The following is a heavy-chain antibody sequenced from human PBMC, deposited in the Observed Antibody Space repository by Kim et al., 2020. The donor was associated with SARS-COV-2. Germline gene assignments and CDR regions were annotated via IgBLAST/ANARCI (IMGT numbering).Heavy chain of an antibody. Sequence: GGSLRLSCAASGFTFSSYAMHWVRQAPGKGLEWVAVISYDGSNKYYADSVKGRFTISRDNSKNTLYLQMNSLRAEDTAVYYCARDRAPAGLVSYWGQGTL. J-gene: IGHJ4*02. CDR1: GFTFSSYA. CDR3: ARDRAPAGLVSY. V-gene: IGHV3-30-3*01. CDR2: ISYDGSNK. D-gene: IGHD6-25*01.